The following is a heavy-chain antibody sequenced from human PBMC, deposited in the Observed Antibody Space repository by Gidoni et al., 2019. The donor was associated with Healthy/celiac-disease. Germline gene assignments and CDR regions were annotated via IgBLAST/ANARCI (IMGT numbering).Heavy chain of an antibody. J-gene: IGHJ4*02. CDR2: INPNSGGT. V-gene: IGHV1-2*02. CDR3: ARSYCSSTSCPHYFDY. Sequence: QVQLVQSGAEVKKPGASVKVSCKASGYTFTGYYMHWVRQAPGQGLEWMGWINPNSGGTNYAQKFQGRVTMTRDTSISTAYMELSRLRSDDTAVYYCARSYCSSTSCPHYFDYWGQGTLVTVSS. D-gene: IGHD2-2*01. CDR1: GYTFTGYY.